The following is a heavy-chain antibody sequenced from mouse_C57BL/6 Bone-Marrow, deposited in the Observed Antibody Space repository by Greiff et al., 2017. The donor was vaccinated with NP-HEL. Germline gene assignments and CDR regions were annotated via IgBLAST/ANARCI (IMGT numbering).Heavy chain of an antibody. Sequence: QVQLQQPGAELVRPGTSVKLSCKASGYTFTSYWMHWVKQRPGQGLEWIGVIDPSDSYTNYNQKFKGKATLTVDTSSSTAYMQLSSLTSEDSAVYYCARWIYYDYAFAYWGQGTLVTVSA. D-gene: IGHD2-4*01. CDR3: ARWIYYDYAFAY. CDR2: IDPSDSYT. CDR1: GYTFTSYW. J-gene: IGHJ3*01. V-gene: IGHV1-59*01.